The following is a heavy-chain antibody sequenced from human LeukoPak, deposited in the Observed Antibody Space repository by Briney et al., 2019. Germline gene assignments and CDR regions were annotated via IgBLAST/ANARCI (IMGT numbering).Heavy chain of an antibody. J-gene: IGHJ3*02. V-gene: IGHV3-23*01. CDR3: AKQGSGGGWGAFDI. D-gene: IGHD6-19*01. Sequence: GGSLRLSCAASGFTFSSYVMSWVRQAPGKGLEWVSAISGSGGSTYYADSVKGRFTISRDSSKNTLYLQMNSLRAEDTAVYYCAKQGSGGGWGAFDIWGQGTMVTVSS. CDR2: ISGSGGST. CDR1: GFTFSSYV.